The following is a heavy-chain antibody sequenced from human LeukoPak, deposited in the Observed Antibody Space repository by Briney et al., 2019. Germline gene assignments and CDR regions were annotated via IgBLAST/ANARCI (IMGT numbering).Heavy chain of an antibody. Sequence: GASVKVSCKASGYTFTGYYMHWVRQAPGQGLEWMGWINPNSGGTNYAQKFQGRVTMTRDTSISTAYMELSRLRSDDTAVYYCAQELPSLDSSGYSPPRLDYWGQGTLVTVSS. J-gene: IGHJ4*02. CDR1: GYTFTGYY. CDR3: AQELPSLDSSGYSPPRLDY. V-gene: IGHV1-2*02. D-gene: IGHD3-22*01. CDR2: INPNSGGT.